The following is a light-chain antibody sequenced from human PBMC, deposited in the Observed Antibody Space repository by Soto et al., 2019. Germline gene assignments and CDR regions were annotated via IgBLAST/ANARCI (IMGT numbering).Light chain of an antibody. CDR1: GSDVGGYNY. J-gene: IGLJ2*01. CDR2: DVT. V-gene: IGLV2-11*01. CDR3: CSYAGSYTLL. Sequence: QSALTQPRSMSGSPGQSVTISCSGTGSDVGGYNYVSWYQHYPGKAPKLLIYDVTTRPSRVPDRFSGSKSGNTASLTISGVQADDEADYYCCSYAGSYTLLFGGGTKVTVL.